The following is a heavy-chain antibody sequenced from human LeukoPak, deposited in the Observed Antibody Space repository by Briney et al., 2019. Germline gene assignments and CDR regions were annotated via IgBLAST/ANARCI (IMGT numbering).Heavy chain of an antibody. Sequence: PGGSLRLSCVASGFTFSSTWMSWVRQIPGKGLEWVANIKQDGSEKYYVDSVKGRFTISRDNAKNSLYLQMNSLRAEDTAVYYCARLAAAGTLNWFDPWGQGTLVTVSS. CDR2: IKQDGSEK. D-gene: IGHD6-13*01. CDR3: ARLAAAGTLNWFDP. V-gene: IGHV3-7*01. J-gene: IGHJ5*02. CDR1: GFTFSSTW.